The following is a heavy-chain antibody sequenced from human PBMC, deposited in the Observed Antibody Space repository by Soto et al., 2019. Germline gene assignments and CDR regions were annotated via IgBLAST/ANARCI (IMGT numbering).Heavy chain of an antibody. CDR3: ARGWIGYSYGYFDY. Sequence: PSETLSLTCTVSGGSISSGGYYWSWIRQHPGKGLEWIGYIYYSGSTYYNPSLKSRVTISVDTSKNQFSLKLSSVTAADTAVYYCARGWIGYSYGYFDYWGRGTLVTVSS. V-gene: IGHV4-31*03. D-gene: IGHD5-18*01. CDR1: GGSISSGGYY. J-gene: IGHJ4*02. CDR2: IYYSGST.